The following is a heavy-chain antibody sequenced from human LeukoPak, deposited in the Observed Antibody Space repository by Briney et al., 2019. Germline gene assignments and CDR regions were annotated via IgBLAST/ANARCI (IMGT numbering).Heavy chain of an antibody. CDR2: ISSSSSYI. V-gene: IGHV3-21*04. Sequence: PGGSLRLSCAAYGTALSSNSMNWVGQAPGKGLEWVSSISSSSSYIHSADSVKGRFTISRDNANNSLYLQMNSLNAEHCALYYCARALYHSGAYSSRMDYWGRGTLVTVSS. CDR1: GTALSSNS. CDR3: ARALYHSGAYSSRMDY. J-gene: IGHJ4*02. D-gene: IGHD3-22*01.